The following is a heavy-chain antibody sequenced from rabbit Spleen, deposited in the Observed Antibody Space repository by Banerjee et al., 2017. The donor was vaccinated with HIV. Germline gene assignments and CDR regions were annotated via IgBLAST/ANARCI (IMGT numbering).Heavy chain of an antibody. CDR2: IDTGSSGFT. CDR3: ARDTSSSFSSYGMDL. J-gene: IGHJ6*01. V-gene: IGHV1S40*01. CDR1: GVSFSSSSY. D-gene: IGHD1-1*01. Sequence: QSLEESGGGLVKPGGTLTLTCKASGVSFSSSSYMCWVRQAPGKGLEWIACIDTGSSGFTYFATWAKGRFTCSKTSSTTVTLQMTRLTAADTATYFCARDTSSSFSSYGMDLWGQGTLVTVS.